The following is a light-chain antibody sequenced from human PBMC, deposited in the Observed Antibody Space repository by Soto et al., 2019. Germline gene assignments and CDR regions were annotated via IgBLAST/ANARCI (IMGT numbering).Light chain of an antibody. J-gene: IGKJ3*01. CDR1: QSVSSY. CDR3: QQRSDWR. V-gene: IGKV3-11*01. CDR2: DAS. Sequence: EIVLTQSPATLSLSPGERATLSCRTSQSVSSYLAWYQQKPGQAPRLLIYDASNRATGTPARFSGSGSGTDFTLTISSLEPEDFAVYYCQQRSDWRFGPGTKVDIK.